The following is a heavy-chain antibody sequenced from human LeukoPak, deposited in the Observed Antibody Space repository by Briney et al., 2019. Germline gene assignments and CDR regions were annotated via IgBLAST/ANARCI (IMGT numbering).Heavy chain of an antibody. Sequence: VASVKVSCKASGYTFTGYYMHWVRQAPGQGLEWMGWINPSSGGTNYAQKFQGRVTMTRDTSISTAYMELSRLRSDDTAVYYCARSYDFWSGYLYYYYYGMDVWGQGTTVTVSS. CDR2: INPSSGGT. D-gene: IGHD3-3*01. CDR1: GYTFTGYY. J-gene: IGHJ6*02. CDR3: ARSYDFWSGYLYYYYYGMDV. V-gene: IGHV1-2*02.